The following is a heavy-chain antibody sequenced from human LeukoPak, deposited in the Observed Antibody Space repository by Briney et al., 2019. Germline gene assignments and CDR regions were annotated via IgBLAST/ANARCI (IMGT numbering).Heavy chain of an antibody. CDR2: IYPGDSDT. D-gene: IGHD2-15*01. Sequence: HGESLKISCKGSGYSFTSYWIGWVRQMPGKGLEWMGIIYPGDSDTRYSPSFQGQVTISADKSISTAYLQWSSLKASDTAMYYCAREAQDRLVVAATYYFDYWGQGTLVTVSS. J-gene: IGHJ4*02. V-gene: IGHV5-51*01. CDR3: AREAQDRLVVAATYYFDY. CDR1: GYSFTSYW.